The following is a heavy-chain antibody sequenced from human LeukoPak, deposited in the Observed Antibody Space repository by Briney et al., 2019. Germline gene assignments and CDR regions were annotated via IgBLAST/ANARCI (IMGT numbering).Heavy chain of an antibody. CDR1: GFTCENYW. CDR2: IKQDGSEE. V-gene: IGHV3-7*01. J-gene: IGHJ4*02. D-gene: IGHD3-10*01. Sequence: GGSVRLSCAACGFTCENYWTNWVGQAPGKGPEGVANIKQDGSEEQYPDSVRGRFTISRDSAKNSLTLQMNRLRCEDTAVYYCARWAGVIDQWGQGTLVTVSS. CDR3: ARWAGVIDQ.